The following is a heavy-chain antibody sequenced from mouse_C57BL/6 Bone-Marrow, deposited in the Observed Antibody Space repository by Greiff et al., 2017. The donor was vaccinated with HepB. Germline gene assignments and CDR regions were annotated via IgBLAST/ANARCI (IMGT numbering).Heavy chain of an antibody. CDR1: GYTFTDYY. D-gene: IGHD1-1*01. J-gene: IGHJ4*01. Sequence: QVQLQQSGPELVKPGASVKISCKASGYTFTDYYINWVKQRPGQGLEWIGWIFPGSGSTYYNEKFKGKATLTVDKSSSTAYMLLSSLTSEDSAVYFCARAYYYCSSNYYAMDYWGQGTSVTVSS. CDR3: ARAYYYCSSNYYAMDY. V-gene: IGHV1-75*01. CDR2: IFPGSGST.